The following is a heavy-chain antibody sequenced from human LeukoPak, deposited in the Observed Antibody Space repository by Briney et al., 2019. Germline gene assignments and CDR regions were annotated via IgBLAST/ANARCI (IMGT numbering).Heavy chain of an antibody. CDR2: INTSGTT. D-gene: IGHD2/OR15-2a*01. CDR3: ARGLSASYDFNWFDS. CDR1: GGSISGYH. V-gene: IGHV4-4*07. Sequence: MPSETLSLTCTVSGGSISGYHWSWIRQPAGKGPEWMGRINTSGTTRYDPSLKSRVTMSVDTSKNQFSLKLTSVTAADTAVYYCARGLSASYDFNWFDSWGQGTLVTVSS. J-gene: IGHJ5*01.